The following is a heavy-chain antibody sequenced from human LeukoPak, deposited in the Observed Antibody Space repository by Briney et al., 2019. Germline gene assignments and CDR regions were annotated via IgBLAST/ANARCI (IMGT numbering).Heavy chain of an antibody. J-gene: IGHJ4*02. CDR2: VYYISNT. Sequence: SETLSLTCTVAGASVGSAGYCWSWIRQPPGGGLEWIGYVYYISNTNYTPSLKSRVTMSVDPSKNQFPLKLNSVTAADTAVYYCARTQSQSGSYRYYFGYWGQGTLVTVSS. CDR3: ARTQSQSGSYRYYFGY. V-gene: IGHV4-61*08. CDR1: GASVGSAGYC. D-gene: IGHD1-26*01.